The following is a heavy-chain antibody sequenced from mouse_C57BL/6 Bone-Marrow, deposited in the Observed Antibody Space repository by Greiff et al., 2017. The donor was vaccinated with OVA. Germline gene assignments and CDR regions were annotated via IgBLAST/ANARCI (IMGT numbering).Heavy chain of an antibody. Sequence: EVKLVESGGGLVKPGGSLKLSCAASGFTFSSYAMSWVRQTPEKRLEWVATISDGGSYTYYPDNVKGRFTISRDNAKNNLYLQMSHLKSEDTAMYYCARVYYGSSHYWGQGTLVTVSA. CDR1: GFTFSSYA. V-gene: IGHV5-4*03. J-gene: IGHJ3*01. CDR2: ISDGGSYT. D-gene: IGHD1-1*01. CDR3: ARVYYGSSHY.